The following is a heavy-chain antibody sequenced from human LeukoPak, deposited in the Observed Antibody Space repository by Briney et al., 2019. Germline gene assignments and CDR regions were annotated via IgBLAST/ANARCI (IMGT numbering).Heavy chain of an antibody. CDR1: GGTFSSYA. Sequence: GASVKVSCNSSGGTFSSYAISWVRQAPGQGLEWMGWINPNSGGTNYAQKFQGRVTMTRDTSISTAYMELSRLRSDDTAVYYCAKQQWHGSGEFDYWGQGTLVTVSS. CDR3: AKQQWHGSGEFDY. J-gene: IGHJ4*02. D-gene: IGHD6-19*01. CDR2: INPNSGGT. V-gene: IGHV1-2*02.